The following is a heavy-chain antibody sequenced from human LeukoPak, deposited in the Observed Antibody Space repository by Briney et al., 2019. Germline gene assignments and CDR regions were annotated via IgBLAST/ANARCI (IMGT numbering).Heavy chain of an antibody. D-gene: IGHD5-24*01. Sequence: VASVKVSCKASGGTFSSYAISWVRQAPGQGLEWMGRIITIFGTANYAQKFQGRVTITTDESTSTAYMELSSLRSEDTAVYYCAIFSVEMATIDAFDIWGQGTMVTVSS. J-gene: IGHJ3*02. CDR2: IITIFGTA. CDR1: GGTFSSYA. CDR3: AIFSVEMATIDAFDI. V-gene: IGHV1-69*05.